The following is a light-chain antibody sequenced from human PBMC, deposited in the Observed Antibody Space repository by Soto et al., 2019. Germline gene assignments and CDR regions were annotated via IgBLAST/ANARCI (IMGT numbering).Light chain of an antibody. V-gene: IGLV4-69*01. CDR1: GGHSSYA. CDR2: LNNDGSH. Sequence: QAVLTQSPSASASLGASVKLTCTLSGGHSSYAIAWHQQQPEKGPRYLMNLNNDGSHTKGDGIPDRFSGSSSGAERYLTVSGIQSEDEADYYCQTWATGIRVFGGGTEVTVL. J-gene: IGLJ3*02. CDR3: QTWATGIRV.